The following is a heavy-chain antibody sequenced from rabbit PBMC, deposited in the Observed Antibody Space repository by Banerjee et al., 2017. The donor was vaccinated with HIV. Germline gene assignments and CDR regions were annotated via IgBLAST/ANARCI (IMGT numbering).Heavy chain of an antibody. CDR3: ARDMVVVVGFDL. Sequence: QEQLEESGGDLVKPEGSLTLTCTASGFSFSSSYYMCWVRQAPGKGLEWIGCIYTGSSGFTYYASWAKGRFTISKTSSTTVTLQMTSLTAADTATYFCARDMVVVVGFDLWGPGTLVTVS. J-gene: IGHJ4*01. CDR1: GFSFSSSYY. V-gene: IGHV1S45*01. CDR2: IYTGSSGFT. D-gene: IGHD1-1*01.